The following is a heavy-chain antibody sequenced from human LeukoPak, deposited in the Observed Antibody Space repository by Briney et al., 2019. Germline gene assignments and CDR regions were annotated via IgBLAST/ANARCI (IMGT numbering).Heavy chain of an antibody. J-gene: IGHJ3*02. CDR1: GYTFTGYY. CDR3: ARDWVQLERGDAFDI. CDR2: INPNSGGT. Sequence: ASVKVSCKASGYTFTGYYMHWVRQAPGQGLEWMGWINPNSGGTNYAQKFQGRVTMTRDTSISTAYMELSRLRSDDTAVYYCARDWVQLERGDAFDIWGQGTMVTVSS. D-gene: IGHD1-1*01. V-gene: IGHV1-2*02.